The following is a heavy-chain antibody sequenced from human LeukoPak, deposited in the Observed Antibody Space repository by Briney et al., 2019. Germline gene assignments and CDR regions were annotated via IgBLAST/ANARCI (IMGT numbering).Heavy chain of an antibody. D-gene: IGHD2-2*01. J-gene: IGHJ5*02. CDR2: IYYSGST. V-gene: IGHV4-59*01. Sequence: SETLSLTCTVSGGSISSYYWSWIRQPPGKGLEWIGYIYYSGSTNYNPSLKSRVTISVDTSKNQFSLKLSSVTAADTAVYYCARGGVEQGYQVIYWFDPWGQGTLVTVSS. CDR3: ARGGVEQGYQVIYWFDP. CDR1: GGSISSYY.